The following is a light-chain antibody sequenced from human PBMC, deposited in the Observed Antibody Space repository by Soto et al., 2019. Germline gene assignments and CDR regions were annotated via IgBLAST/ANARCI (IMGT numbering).Light chain of an antibody. J-gene: IGKJ5*01. V-gene: IGKV1-33*01. CDR3: HQYENLPT. Sequence: DIQMTQYPSSLSASVGDRVTITCQASLNINNYLNWYQQKPGRVPKLLSYDASNLEAGVPSSFRGSGSGTDFTFTSSRLQPEDIATYYCHQYENLPTFGQGTRLEIK. CDR1: LNINNY. CDR2: DAS.